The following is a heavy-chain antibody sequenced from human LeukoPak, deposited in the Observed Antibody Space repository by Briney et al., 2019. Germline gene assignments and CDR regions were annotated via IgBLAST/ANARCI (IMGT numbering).Heavy chain of an antibody. CDR2: ISGSGGST. J-gene: IGHJ3*02. Sequence: PGGSLRLSCAASGFTFSNYAMSWVRQAPGKGLEWVSAISGSGGSTYYADSVKGRFTISRDNSKNTLYLQMNSLRAEDTAVYYCARYSGSYHDAFDIWGQGTKVTVSS. CDR1: GFTFSNYA. CDR3: ARYSGSYHDAFDI. V-gene: IGHV3-23*01. D-gene: IGHD1-26*01.